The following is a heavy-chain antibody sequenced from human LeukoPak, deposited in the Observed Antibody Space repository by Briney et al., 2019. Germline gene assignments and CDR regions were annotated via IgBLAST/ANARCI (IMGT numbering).Heavy chain of an antibody. CDR1: GGSISSSNW. CDR2: IYHSGST. V-gene: IGHV4-4*02. CDR3: ARGQARLAWFDP. J-gene: IGHJ5*02. Sequence: SETLSLTCAVSGGSISSSNWWSWVRQPPGKGLEWIGEIYHSGSTNCNPSLKSRVTISVDKSRNQFSLKLSSVTAADTAVYYCARGQARLAWFDPWGQGTLVTVSS. D-gene: IGHD6-19*01.